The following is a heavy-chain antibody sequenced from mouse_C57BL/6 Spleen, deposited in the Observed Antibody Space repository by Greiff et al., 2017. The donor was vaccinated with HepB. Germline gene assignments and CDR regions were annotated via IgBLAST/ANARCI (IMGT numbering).Heavy chain of an antibody. CDR3: ARAASTMVTTKYFDV. J-gene: IGHJ1*03. Sequence: QVQLQQSGAELARPGASVKLSCKASGYTFTSYGISWVKQRTGQGLEWIGEIYPRSGNTYYNEKFKGKATLTADKSSSTAYMELRSLTSEDAAVYVCARAASTMVTTKYFDVWGTGTTVTVSS. CDR2: IYPRSGNT. D-gene: IGHD2-2*01. CDR1: GYTFTSYG. V-gene: IGHV1-81*01.